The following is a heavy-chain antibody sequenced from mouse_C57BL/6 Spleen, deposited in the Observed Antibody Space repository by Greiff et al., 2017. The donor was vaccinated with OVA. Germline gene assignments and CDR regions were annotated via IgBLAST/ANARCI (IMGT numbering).Heavy chain of an antibody. CDR2: IYPGSGST. Sequence: QVQLQQPGAELVKPGASVKMSCKASGYTFTSYWITWVKQRPGQGLEWIGDIYPGSGSTNYNEKFKSKATLTVDTSSSTAYMQLSSLTSENTAVYYGARPYYYGSSYWDFDVWGTGTTVTVSS. CDR3: ARPYYYGSSYWDFDV. V-gene: IGHV1-55*01. D-gene: IGHD1-1*01. CDR1: GYTFTSYW. J-gene: IGHJ1*03.